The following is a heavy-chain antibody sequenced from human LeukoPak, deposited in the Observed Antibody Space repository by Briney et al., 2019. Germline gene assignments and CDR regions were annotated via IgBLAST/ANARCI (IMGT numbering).Heavy chain of an antibody. Sequence: PSETLSLTCTVSGGSLSSGGYYWSWIRQHPGKGLEWTGYIYSSGSTYYNPSLKSRITISVDTSKNQFSLKLSSVTAADTAVYYCAREGPYGGGSESYSWGQGTLLTVSS. CDR3: AREGPYGGGSESYS. D-gene: IGHD4-23*01. CDR2: IYSSGST. CDR1: GGSLSSGGYY. J-gene: IGHJ4*02. V-gene: IGHV4-31*03.